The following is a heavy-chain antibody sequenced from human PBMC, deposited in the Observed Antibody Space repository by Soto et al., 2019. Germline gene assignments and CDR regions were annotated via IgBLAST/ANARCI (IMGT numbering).Heavy chain of an antibody. D-gene: IGHD1-26*01. J-gene: IGHJ5*02. CDR2: ISSSGTTL. CDR3: ARERYSGSYYVTWLDP. V-gene: IGHV3-48*03. CDR1: GFSLSSYE. Sequence: QLVESGGTLVPPGGSLRLSCVVSGFSLSSYEMNWVRQAPGKGLEWVAYISSSGTTLNYADSVKGRFTISRDTANNSLFLQMNSLRAEDTAVYYCARERYSGSYYVTWLDPWGQGTLVTVSS.